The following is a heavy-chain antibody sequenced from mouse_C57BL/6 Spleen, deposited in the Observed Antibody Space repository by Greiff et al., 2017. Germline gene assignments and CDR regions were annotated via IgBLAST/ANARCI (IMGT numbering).Heavy chain of an antibody. D-gene: IGHD1-1*01. CDR3: ARSDYGSSYEVAY. V-gene: IGHV1-26*01. Sequence: EVQLQQSGPELVKPGASVKISCKASGYTFTDYYMNWVKQSHGKSLEWIGDINPNNGGTSYNQKFKGKATLTVDKSSSTAYMELRSLTSEDSAVYYCARSDYGSSYEVAYWGQGTLVTVSA. CDR2: INPNNGGT. J-gene: IGHJ3*01. CDR1: GYTFTDYY.